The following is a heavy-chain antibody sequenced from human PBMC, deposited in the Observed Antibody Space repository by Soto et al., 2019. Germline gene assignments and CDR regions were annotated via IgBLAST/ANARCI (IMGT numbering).Heavy chain of an antibody. V-gene: IGHV4-59*01. J-gene: IGHJ4*02. CDR1: GGSINSYF. CDR2: IYYSGST. Sequence: PSETLSLTCTVSGGSINSYFWSWIRQSPGKGLEWIGLIYYSGSTSYSPSLKSRVSISVDTSKNQFSLEVHSVTAADTAVYYCARAGTNMVQFDYWGQGTLVTVSS. D-gene: IGHD3-10*01. CDR3: ARAGTNMVQFDY.